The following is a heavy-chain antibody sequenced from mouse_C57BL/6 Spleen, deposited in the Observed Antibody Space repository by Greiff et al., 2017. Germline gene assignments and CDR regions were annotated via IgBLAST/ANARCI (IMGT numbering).Heavy chain of an antibody. CDR2: IYPGDGDT. Sequence: QVQLQQSGPELVKPGASVKISCKASGYAFSSSWMNWVKQRPGTGLEWIGRIYPGDGDTNYNGKFKGKATLTADKSSSTAYMQLSSLTSEDSAVYFCARRVLNSFFDYWGQGTTLTVSS. V-gene: IGHV1-82*01. CDR1: GYAFSSSW. D-gene: IGHD1-3*01. CDR3: ARRVLNSFFDY. J-gene: IGHJ2*01.